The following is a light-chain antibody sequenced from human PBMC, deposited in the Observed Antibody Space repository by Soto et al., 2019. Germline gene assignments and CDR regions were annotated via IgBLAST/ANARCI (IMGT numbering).Light chain of an antibody. CDR1: SSNIGAGYD. V-gene: IGLV1-40*01. CDR3: QSYGSSLSGSGVV. CDR2: GNS. Sequence: QAVVTQPPSVSGAPGQRVTISCTGSSSNIGAGYDVHWYQQLPGTAPKLLIYGNSNRPSGVPDRFSGSKSGTSASLAITGLQAEDEADYYCQSYGSSLSGSGVVFGGGTKLTVL. J-gene: IGLJ2*01.